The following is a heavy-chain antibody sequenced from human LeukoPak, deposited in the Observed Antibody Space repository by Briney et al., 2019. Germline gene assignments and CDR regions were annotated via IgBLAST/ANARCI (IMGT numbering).Heavy chain of an antibody. V-gene: IGHV1-24*01. J-gene: IGHJ4*02. CDR1: GYTLTELS. D-gene: IGHD5-18*01. Sequence: ASVKVSCKVSGYTLTELSMHWVRQAPGEGLEWMGGFDPEDGETIYAQKFQGRVTMTEDTSTDTAYMELSSLRSEDTAVYYCATDWPRGYSYGLGYWGQGTLVTVSS. CDR3: ATDWPRGYSYGLGY. CDR2: FDPEDGET.